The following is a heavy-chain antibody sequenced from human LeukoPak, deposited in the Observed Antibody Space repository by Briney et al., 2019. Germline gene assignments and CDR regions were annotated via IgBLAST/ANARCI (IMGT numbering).Heavy chain of an antibody. CDR2: ISSSDSYI. V-gene: IGHV3-21*06. CDR3: ARVNRWEDITMILVVKGSYYYYMDV. Sequence: GGSLRLSCAASGFTFRTYSMNWVRQAPGKGLEWVSSISSSDSYIYYADSVKGRFTISRDNAKNSLYLQMNSLRVEDTAVYYCARVNRWEDITMILVVKGSYYYYMDVWGKGTTVTVSS. CDR1: GFTFRTYS. J-gene: IGHJ6*03. D-gene: IGHD3-22*01.